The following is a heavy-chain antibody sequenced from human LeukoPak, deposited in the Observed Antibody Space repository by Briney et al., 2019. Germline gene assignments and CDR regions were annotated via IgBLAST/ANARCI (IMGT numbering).Heavy chain of an antibody. V-gene: IGHV3-7*03. D-gene: IGHD5-24*01. CDR1: GVTFSSYW. CDR2: IEEDGGEK. Sequence: GGSLRLSCAASGVTFSSYWMTWVRQAPGKGLEWVASIEEDGGEKHYVDSVTGRFTISRDNSKNTLYLQMNSLRAEDTAVYYCAKEMATIRAFDFWGQGTMVTVSS. J-gene: IGHJ3*01. CDR3: AKEMATIRAFDF.